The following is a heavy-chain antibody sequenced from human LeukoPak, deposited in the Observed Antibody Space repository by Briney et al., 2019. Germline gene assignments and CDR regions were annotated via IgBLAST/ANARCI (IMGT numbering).Heavy chain of an antibody. J-gene: IGHJ4*02. D-gene: IGHD2-15*01. CDR2: IYHSGST. CDR3: ARLGWSRTAFDY. V-gene: IGHV4-38-2*01. CDR1: GYSISSGYY. Sequence: PSETLSLTCAVSGYSISSGYYWGWIRQPPGKGLEWIGSIYHSGSTYYNPSLKNRVTISVDTSKNQFSLKLSSVTAADTAVYYCARLGWSRTAFDYWGQGTLVTVSS.